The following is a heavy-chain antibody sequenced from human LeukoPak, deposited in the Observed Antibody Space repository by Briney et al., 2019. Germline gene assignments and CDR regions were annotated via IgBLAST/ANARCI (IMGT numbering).Heavy chain of an antibody. CDR1: GYTFTGYY. J-gene: IGHJ5*02. Sequence: EASVKVSCKASGYTFTGYYMHWVRQAPGQGLEWMGWINPNSGGTNYAQKSQGRVTMTRDTSISTAYMELSRLRSDDTAVYYCARDRGYCSGGSCYVPTSDWFDPWGQGTLVAVSS. CDR3: ARDRGYCSGGSCYVPTSDWFDP. V-gene: IGHV1-2*02. D-gene: IGHD2-15*01. CDR2: INPNSGGT.